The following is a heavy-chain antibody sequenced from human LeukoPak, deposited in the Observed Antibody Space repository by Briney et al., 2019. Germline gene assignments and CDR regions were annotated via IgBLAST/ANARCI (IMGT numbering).Heavy chain of an antibody. CDR2: ISNDGSNE. V-gene: IGHV3-30*18. CDR3: AKELSNAYYYSFDY. D-gene: IGHD3-16*01. Sequence: GRSLRLSCAASGFSFSSYGMHWVRQAPGKGLEWVAVISNDGSNEYYADSVKGRFTISRDNPKNTLYLQMNSLRAEDTAVYYCAKELSNAYYYSFDYWGQGTLVTVSS. CDR1: GFSFSSYG. J-gene: IGHJ4*02.